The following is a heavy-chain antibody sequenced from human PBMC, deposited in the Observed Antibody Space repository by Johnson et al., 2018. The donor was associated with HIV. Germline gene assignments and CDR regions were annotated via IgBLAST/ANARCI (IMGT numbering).Heavy chain of an antibody. CDR2: ISYDGNNK. D-gene: IGHD1-1*01. CDR3: ATSTASDALDI. CDR1: GFTFSSYA. Sequence: QVQLVESGGGVVQPGGCLRLSCVASGFTFSSYAMHWVRQAPGKGLEWMALISYDGNNKHYADSVQGRFTISRDSSKNTLNLQMSSLRAEDTAVYYCATSTASDALDIWGQGTMVTVSS. V-gene: IGHV3-30-3*01. J-gene: IGHJ3*02.